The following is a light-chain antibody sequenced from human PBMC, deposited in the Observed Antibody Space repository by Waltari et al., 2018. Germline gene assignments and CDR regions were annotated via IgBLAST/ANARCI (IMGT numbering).Light chain of an antibody. CDR2: DAL. CDR1: QSVSFS. Sequence: EIVLTQSPATLSLSPGDRAKLSCRSSQSVSFSLSWYQQKAGQAPRLVIYDALDRATGIPARFIGSGSGTDFNLTISRLEPEDFAVYFCLQRKSWPPVTFGGGTRVEIK. CDR3: LQRKSWPPVT. J-gene: IGKJ4*01. V-gene: IGKV3-11*01.